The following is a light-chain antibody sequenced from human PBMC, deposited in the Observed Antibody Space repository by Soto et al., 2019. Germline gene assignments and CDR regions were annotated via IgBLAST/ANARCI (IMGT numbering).Light chain of an antibody. CDR2: DAS. J-gene: IGKJ4*01. CDR3: QQYDDWLRLT. CDR1: ESVGRH. Sequence: VETECRATMYVYPGERATLSCRASESVGRHLAWYHQKPGQAPKLLIFDASTRATGVPARFSGSGSGTEFTLTVSSLQSEDIAVYFCQQYDDWLRLTSGGGTKVDI. V-gene: IGKV3-15*01.